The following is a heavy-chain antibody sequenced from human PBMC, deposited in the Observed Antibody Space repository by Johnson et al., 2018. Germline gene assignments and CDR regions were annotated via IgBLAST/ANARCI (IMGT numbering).Heavy chain of an antibody. J-gene: IGHJ6*03. Sequence: QVQLVQSGGGVVQPGRSLRLSCAASGFTFSSYGMHWVRQAPGKGLEWVAVISYDGSNKYYADSVKGRFTISRDNSKNTLYLQMNSLRAEDTAVYYCARGYRTVSYYYYYMDVWGKGTTVTVSS. D-gene: IGHD1-14*01. CDR3: ARGYRTVSYYYYYMDV. V-gene: IGHV3-30*03. CDR2: ISYDGSNK. CDR1: GFTFSSYG.